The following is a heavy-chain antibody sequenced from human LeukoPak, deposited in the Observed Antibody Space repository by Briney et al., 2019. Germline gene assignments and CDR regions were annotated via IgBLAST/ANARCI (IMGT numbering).Heavy chain of an antibody. J-gene: IGHJ4*02. D-gene: IGHD1-26*01. Sequence: GGSLRLSCVASGFTFSSYAMSWIRQVPGKGLERVSAISGGGGNTDYADSVKGRFIISRDNSKNTVFLQLNSLRAEDTGVYYCANRISGSSSWGQGTLVTVSS. CDR1: GFTFSSYA. V-gene: IGHV3-23*01. CDR3: ANRISGSSS. CDR2: ISGGGGNT.